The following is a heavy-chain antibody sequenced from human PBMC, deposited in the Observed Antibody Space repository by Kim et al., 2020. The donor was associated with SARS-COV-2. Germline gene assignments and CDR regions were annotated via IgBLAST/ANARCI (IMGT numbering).Heavy chain of an antibody. Sequence: GGSLRLSCAASGFTFSSYAMSWVRQAPGKGLEWVSAISGSGGSTYYADSVKGRFTISRDNSKNTLYLQMNSLRAEDTAVYYCAKGGAVERRDYYYGMDVWGQGTTVTVSS. D-gene: IGHD1-1*01. J-gene: IGHJ6*02. V-gene: IGHV3-23*01. CDR2: ISGSGGST. CDR1: GFTFSSYA. CDR3: AKGGAVERRDYYYGMDV.